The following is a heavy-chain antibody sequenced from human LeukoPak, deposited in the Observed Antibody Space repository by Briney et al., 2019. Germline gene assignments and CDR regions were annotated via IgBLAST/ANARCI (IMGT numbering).Heavy chain of an antibody. V-gene: IGHV1-2*02. Sequence: GASVKLSCKASGYTFTGYYMHWVRQAPGQGLEWMGWINPNSGGTNYAQKFQGRATMTRDTSISTAYMELSRLRSDDTAVYYCARAVAGTYQPREVDYWGQGTLVTVSS. D-gene: IGHD6-19*01. CDR2: INPNSGGT. J-gene: IGHJ4*02. CDR1: GYTFTGYY. CDR3: ARAVAGTYQPREVDY.